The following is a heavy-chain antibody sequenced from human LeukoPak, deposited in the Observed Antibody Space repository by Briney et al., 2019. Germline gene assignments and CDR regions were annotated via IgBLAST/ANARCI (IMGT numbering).Heavy chain of an antibody. CDR1: GGSISSYY. CDR2: IYSSGSA. CDR3: ARDYYDTWFDP. V-gene: IGHV4-4*07. Sequence: SETLSLTCTVSGGSISSYYGSWIRQPAGKGLEWIGRIYSSGSATYNPSLKSRVTMSLDTSKNQFSLKLSSVTAADTAVYYCARDYYDTWFDPWGQGALVTVSS. D-gene: IGHD3-22*01. J-gene: IGHJ5*02.